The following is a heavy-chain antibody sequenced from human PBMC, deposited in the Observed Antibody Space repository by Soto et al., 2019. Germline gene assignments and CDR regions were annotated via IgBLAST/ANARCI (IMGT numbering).Heavy chain of an antibody. CDR1: GGSISSSSYY. D-gene: IGHD6-13*01. CDR3: ARPGGRIAAADTGWFDP. Sequence: QLQLQESGPGLVKPSETLSLTCTVSGGSISSSSYYWGWIGQPPGWGLEWIGGIHYSGSTYHNPSLKSRVTISVDTSKNQFSLKLSYVTAADTAVYYCARPGGRIAAADTGWFDPWGQGTLVTVSS. CDR2: IHYSGST. J-gene: IGHJ5*02. V-gene: IGHV4-39*01.